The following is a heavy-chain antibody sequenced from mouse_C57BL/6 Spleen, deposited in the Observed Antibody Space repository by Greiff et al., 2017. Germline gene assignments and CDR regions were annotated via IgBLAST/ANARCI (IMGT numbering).Heavy chain of an antibody. CDR1: GFTFSDYG. CDR3: ARGSIPAWFAY. V-gene: IGHV5-17*01. CDR2: ISSGSSTI. Sequence: EVQGVESGGGLVKPGGSLKLSCAASGFTFSDYGMHWVRQAPEKGLEWVAYISSGSSTIYYADTVKGRFTISRDNAKNTLFLQMTSLRSEDTAMYYCARGSIPAWFAYWGQGTLVTVSA. J-gene: IGHJ3*01.